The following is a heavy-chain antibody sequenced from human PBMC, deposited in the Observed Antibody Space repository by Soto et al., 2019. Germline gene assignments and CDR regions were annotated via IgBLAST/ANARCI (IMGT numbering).Heavy chain of an antibody. CDR2: ISAYNGNT. Sequence: ASVKVSCKASGYTFTSYGISWVRQAPGQGLEWMGWISAYNGNTNYAQKLQGRVTMTQDTSTSTAYMELRSLSSDDTAVYYCARDPVVPAATIDPPDAFEIWGQGTMVTVSS. D-gene: IGHD2-2*01. CDR3: ARDPVVPAATIDPPDAFEI. CDR1: GYTFTSYG. V-gene: IGHV1-18*01. J-gene: IGHJ3*02.